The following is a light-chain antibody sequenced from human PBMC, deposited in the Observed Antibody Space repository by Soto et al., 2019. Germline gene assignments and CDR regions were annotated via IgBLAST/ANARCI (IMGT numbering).Light chain of an antibody. J-gene: IGKJ1*01. CDR3: QQYGSSPPT. Sequence: EIVLTQSPGTLSVSPGERATVSCRDSQTVSSGFLAWYQQKVGQAPRLLIYGASTRATGIPARFSGSGSGTDFTLTISRLEPEDFAVYYCQQYGSSPPTFGQGTKVDIK. CDR2: GAS. V-gene: IGKV3-20*01. CDR1: QTVSSGF.